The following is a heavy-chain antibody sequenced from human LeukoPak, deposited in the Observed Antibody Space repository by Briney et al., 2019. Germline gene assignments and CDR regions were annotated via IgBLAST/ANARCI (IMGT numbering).Heavy chain of an antibody. CDR2: MNPNSGDR. D-gene: IGHD4-17*01. CDR1: GYTFSSYD. J-gene: IGHJ4*02. V-gene: IGHV1-8*03. CDR3: ARVAYGDYDLDY. Sequence: ASVKVSCKASGYTFSSYDINWVRQATGQGLEWMGWMNPNSGDRGYAQKFQGRVTITRNTSISTAYMELSSLRSEDTAVYYCARVAYGDYDLDYWGQGTLVTVSS.